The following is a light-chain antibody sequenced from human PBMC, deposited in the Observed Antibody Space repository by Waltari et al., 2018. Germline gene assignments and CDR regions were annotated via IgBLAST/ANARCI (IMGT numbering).Light chain of an antibody. CDR3: NSRDSSGNPL. CDR1: SPRSYY. CDR2: GKN. J-gene: IGLJ2*01. V-gene: IGLV3-19*01. Sequence: SSELTQDLAVSVALGQHVRLTCQGDSPRSYYATWYQQKPGQAPVLVIYGKNNRPSGIPDRFSGSSSGNTASLTITGAQAEDEADYYCNSRDSSGNPLFGGGTKLTVL.